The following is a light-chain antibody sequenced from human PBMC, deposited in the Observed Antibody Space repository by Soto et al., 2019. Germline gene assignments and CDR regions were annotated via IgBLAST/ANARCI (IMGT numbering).Light chain of an antibody. J-gene: IGLJ1*01. CDR3: RSYTSDSSYV. CDR2: AVS. CDR1: SSDVGLYDY. V-gene: IGLV2-14*03. Sequence: ASWAGSPGQSVVISCTGTSSDVGLYDYVSWYQQHPVKAPQLMIYAVSNRPSGVSNRFSASKSGNTASLFISGLQAEDEADYYCRSYTSDSSYVFGSGTRVTV.